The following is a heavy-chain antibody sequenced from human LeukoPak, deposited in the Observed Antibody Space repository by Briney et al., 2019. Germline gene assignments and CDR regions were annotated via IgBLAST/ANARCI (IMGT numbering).Heavy chain of an antibody. CDR1: GFTFSSYG. CDR2: IRYDGSNK. D-gene: IGHD3-10*01. CDR3: ARDAPADYYGSGNYYDG. Sequence: GGSLRLSCAASGFTFSSYGMHWVRQAPGKGLEWVAFIRYDGSNKYYADSVKGRFTVSRDNSKNTLYLQMNSLRAEDTAVYYCARDAPADYYGSGNYYDGWGQGTLVTVSS. J-gene: IGHJ4*02. V-gene: IGHV3-30*02.